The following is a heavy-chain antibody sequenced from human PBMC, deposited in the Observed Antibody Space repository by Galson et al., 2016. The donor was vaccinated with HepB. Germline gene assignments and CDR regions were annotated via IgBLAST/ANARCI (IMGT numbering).Heavy chain of an antibody. D-gene: IGHD2-2*01. CDR2: IYYSGST. Sequence: SETLSLTCTVSGGSISSYYWSWIRQPPGKGLEWIGYIYYSGSTNYNPSLKSRVMLSVDPSKNQFSLILNSVTAADTALYYCARASCSTTSCAWFDPWGQGTLVTVSS. J-gene: IGHJ5*02. V-gene: IGHV4-59*08. CDR3: ARASCSTTSCAWFDP. CDR1: GGSISSYY.